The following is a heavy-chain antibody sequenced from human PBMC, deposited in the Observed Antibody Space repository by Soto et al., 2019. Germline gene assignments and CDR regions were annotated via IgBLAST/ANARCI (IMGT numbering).Heavy chain of an antibody. V-gene: IGHV4-4*02. D-gene: IGHD7-27*01. CDR1: GDSISSSVW. Sequence: SETLSLTCAVSGDSISSSVWWTWVRQPPGKGLEWIGEVFHTGNTYYNPSLKSRLTMSVDESRNEFSLKLTSVTAADTAIYYCARKAWVRFDYWGQGALVTVSS. CDR3: ARKAWVRFDY. CDR2: VFHTGNT. J-gene: IGHJ4*02.